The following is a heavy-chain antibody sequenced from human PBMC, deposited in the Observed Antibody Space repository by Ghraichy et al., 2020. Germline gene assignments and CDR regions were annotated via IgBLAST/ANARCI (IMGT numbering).Heavy chain of an antibody. CDR1: GFTISSYS. CDR2: ISSSSSTI. CDR3: AYSRHYYYYGMDV. J-gene: IGHJ6*02. D-gene: IGHD2-15*01. V-gene: IGHV3-48*02. Sequence: GGSLRLSCAASGFTISSYSMNWVRQAPGKGLEWVSYISSSSSTIYYADSVKGRFTISRDNAKNSLYLQMNSLRDEDTAVYYCAYSRHYYYYGMDVWGQGTTVTVSS.